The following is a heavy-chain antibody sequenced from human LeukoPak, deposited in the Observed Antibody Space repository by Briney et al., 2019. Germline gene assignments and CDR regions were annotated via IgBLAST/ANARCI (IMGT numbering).Heavy chain of an antibody. Sequence: GGSLRLSCAASGFTFNNYAMSWVRQAPGKGLERVSDISGSGGNTYYADSVKGRFTISRDNSKNTLYVQMNSLRAEDTAIYYCAKKYSTGLDPWGQGTLVTVSS. V-gene: IGHV3-23*01. CDR1: GFTFNNYA. CDR3: AKKYSTGLDP. CDR2: ISGSGGNT. D-gene: IGHD1-26*01. J-gene: IGHJ5*02.